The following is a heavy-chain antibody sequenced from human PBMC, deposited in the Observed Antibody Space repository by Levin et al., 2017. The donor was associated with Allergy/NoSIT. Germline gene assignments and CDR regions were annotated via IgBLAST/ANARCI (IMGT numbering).Heavy chain of an antibody. V-gene: IGHV4-59*11. D-gene: IGHD3-10*01. CDR3: VTGNDPRKTGV. CDR1: GGSISSPY. J-gene: IGHJ6*03. Sequence: PSETLSLTCTVSGGSISSPYWNWIRQSPGKGLEWIGHIRDSGAIHYNPSLKSRAIISVDRFKNQFSLKLNSVTAADTAMYYCVTGNDPRKTGVWDKGTAVTVSS. CDR2: IRDSGAI.